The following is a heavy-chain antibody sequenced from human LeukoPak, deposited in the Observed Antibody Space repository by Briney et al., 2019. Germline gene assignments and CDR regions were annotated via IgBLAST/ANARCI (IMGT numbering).Heavy chain of an antibody. CDR3: AKDQIPLRLWYYFDY. D-gene: IGHD5-18*01. CDR2: IWYDGSNK. V-gene: IGHV3-33*06. CDR1: GFTFSSYG. J-gene: IGHJ4*02. Sequence: GGSLRLSCAASGFTFSSYGMHWVRQAPGKGLEWVAVIWYDGSNKYYADSVKGRFTISRDNSKNTLYLQMNSLRAEDTAVYYCAKDQIPLRLWYYFDYWGQGTLVTVSS.